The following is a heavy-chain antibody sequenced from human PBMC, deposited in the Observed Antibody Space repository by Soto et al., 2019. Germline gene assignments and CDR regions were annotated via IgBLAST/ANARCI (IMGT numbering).Heavy chain of an antibody. D-gene: IGHD3-22*01. CDR1: GFTFSSYW. CDR3: ARGDYYDTNGPFSDAFDI. J-gene: IGHJ3*02. Sequence: PGGSLRLSCAASGFTFSSYWMSWVRQAPGKGLEWVANIKQDGSEKYCVDSVKGRFSISRDNAKHSLYLQMSSLRAEDTAVYYCARGDYYDTNGPFSDAFDIWGQGTMVTVSS. V-gene: IGHV3-7*04. CDR2: IKQDGSEK.